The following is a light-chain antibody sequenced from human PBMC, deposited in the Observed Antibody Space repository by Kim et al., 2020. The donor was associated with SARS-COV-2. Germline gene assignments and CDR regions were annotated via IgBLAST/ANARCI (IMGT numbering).Light chain of an antibody. V-gene: IGKV3-15*01. Sequence: EIVMTQSPATLSVSPGETATLSCRTSQNVRTSVAWYQQKPGQAPRLLIYGAATTAAGIPARFSGSGSGTEFTLTIDSLQSEESAVYFCQQYDNWPLTFGGGTKVDIK. CDR1: QNVRTS. CDR3: QQYDNWPLT. J-gene: IGKJ4*01. CDR2: GAA.